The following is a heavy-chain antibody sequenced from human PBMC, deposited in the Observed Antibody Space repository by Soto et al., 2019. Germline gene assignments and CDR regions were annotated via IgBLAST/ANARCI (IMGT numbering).Heavy chain of an antibody. CDR1: GFTLRNFR. D-gene: IGHD2-21*02. J-gene: IGHJ4*02. CDR2: SNTWDASTTAT. Sequence: GGSLRLSCAASGFTLRNFRFNWVCQAQGPGLEWIAHSNTWDASTTATYYADSVKGRFTISRDDAKNSLFLEMTSLRGDDTAVYFCARQVYTVVTPFDYWGQGTPVTVSS. CDR3: ARQVYTVVTPFDY. V-gene: IGHV3-48*01.